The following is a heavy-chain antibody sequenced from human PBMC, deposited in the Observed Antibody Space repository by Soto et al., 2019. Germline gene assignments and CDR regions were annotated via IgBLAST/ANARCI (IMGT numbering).Heavy chain of an antibody. CDR3: GRELRYYHNRSGYYPNGSDP. Sequence: SVKVFGRASGGTFSSYAISWVRQAPGQGREWRGGIIPIFGTANYAQKPQGRVTITADEAPRTAYMELSSLRSEDTAVYYSGRELRYYHNRSGYYPNGSDPWGQGTLVTVSS. D-gene: IGHD3-22*01. J-gene: IGHJ5*02. V-gene: IGHV1-69*13. CDR1: GGTFSSYA. CDR2: IIPIFGTA.